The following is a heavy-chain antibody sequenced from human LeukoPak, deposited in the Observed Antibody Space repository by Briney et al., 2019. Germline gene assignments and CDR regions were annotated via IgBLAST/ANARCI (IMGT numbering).Heavy chain of an antibody. J-gene: IGHJ5*02. Sequence: GGSLRLSCAASGFTFNTYGMHWVRQLPGKGLEWLAFMRYGESDTHYTDSVKGRFTISRDNSKNTLFLQMKSLRTEDTAIYYCAKDWSTDCTNWLSPWGQGTLVTVSS. CDR3: AKDWSTDCTNWLSP. CDR1: GFTFNTYG. CDR2: MRYGESDT. D-gene: IGHD3-3*01. V-gene: IGHV3-30*02.